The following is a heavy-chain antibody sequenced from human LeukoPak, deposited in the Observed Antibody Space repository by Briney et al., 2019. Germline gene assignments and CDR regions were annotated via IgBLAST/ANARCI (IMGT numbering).Heavy chain of an antibody. V-gene: IGHV1-46*01. CDR3: ARGWWLTPSDY. D-gene: IGHD2-15*01. CDR2: INIPSGGST. Sequence: ASVKVSCKASGYPFTSYYIHWVRQAPGQGLEWVGIINIPSGGSTSYGQKFQGRVTMTRDTSTSTVYMELSSLRSEDTAVYYCARGWWLTPSDYWGQGTLVTVSS. J-gene: IGHJ4*02. CDR1: GYPFTSYY.